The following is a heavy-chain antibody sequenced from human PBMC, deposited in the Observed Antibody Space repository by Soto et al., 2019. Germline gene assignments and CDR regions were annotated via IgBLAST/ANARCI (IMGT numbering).Heavy chain of an antibody. CDR3: ARGTYYYDSSGYYYEYYFDY. D-gene: IGHD3-22*01. CDR1: GYTFTSYA. CDR2: INAGNGNT. J-gene: IGHJ4*02. V-gene: IGHV1-3*01. Sequence: ASVKVSCNASGYTFTSYAMHWVRQAPGQRLEWMGWINAGNGNTKYSQKFQGRVTITRDTSASTAYMELSSLRSEDTAVYYCARGTYYYDSSGYYYEYYFDYWGQGTLVTVSS.